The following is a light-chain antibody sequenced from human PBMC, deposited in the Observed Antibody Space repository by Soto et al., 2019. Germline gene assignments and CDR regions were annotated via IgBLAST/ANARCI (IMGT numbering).Light chain of an antibody. CDR3: QQYGSSPLT. V-gene: IGKV3-20*01. Sequence: EIVLTQSPGTLSLSPGERATLSCRASQSVSSSYLAWYQQKPGQAPRLLIYGASSRATGIPDRFSGSRSGTAFTLTISRLAPEDVAVYYCQQYGSSPLTFGGGTKVEIK. CDR1: QSVSSSY. CDR2: GAS. J-gene: IGKJ4*01.